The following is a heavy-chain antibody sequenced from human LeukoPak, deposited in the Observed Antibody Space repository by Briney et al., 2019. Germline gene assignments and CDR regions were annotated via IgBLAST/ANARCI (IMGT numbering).Heavy chain of an antibody. CDR2: ITGSGGST. CDR3: AKHEYSYGPQNY. Sequence: PGGSLRLSCAASGFTFSSYAMSWVRQAPGKGLEWVSAITGSGGSTYYADSVKGRFAISRDNSKNTLYLQMNSLRAEDTAVYYCAKHEYSYGPQNYWGQGTLVTVSS. CDR1: GFTFSSYA. D-gene: IGHD5-18*01. J-gene: IGHJ4*02. V-gene: IGHV3-23*01.